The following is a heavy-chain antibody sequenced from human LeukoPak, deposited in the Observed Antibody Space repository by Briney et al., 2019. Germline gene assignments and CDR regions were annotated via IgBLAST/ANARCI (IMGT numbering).Heavy chain of an antibody. CDR2: IYSGGST. CDR3: ARGVGPSFPPPY. V-gene: IGHV3-66*01. D-gene: IGHD2/OR15-2a*01. CDR1: GFTVSSNY. J-gene: IGHJ4*02. Sequence: GGSLRLSCAASGFTVSSNYMSWVRQAPGKGLEWVSVIYSGGSTYYADSVKGRFTISRDNSKNTLYLQMNSLRAEDTAVYYRARGVGPSFPPPYWGQGTLVTVSS.